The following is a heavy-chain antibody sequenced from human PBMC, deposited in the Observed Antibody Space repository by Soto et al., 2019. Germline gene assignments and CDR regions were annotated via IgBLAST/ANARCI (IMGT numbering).Heavy chain of an antibody. CDR3: ASDTMVRGNYYYMDV. CDR2: IYSGGST. V-gene: IGHV3-66*01. Sequence: EVQLVESGGGLVQPGGSLRLSCAASGFTVSSNYMSWVRQAPGKGLEWVSVIYSGGSTYYADSVKGRFTISRDNSKNTLYLQMHSLRAEDTAVYYCASDTMVRGNYYYMDVWGKGTTVTVSS. CDR1: GFTVSSNY. J-gene: IGHJ6*03. D-gene: IGHD3-10*01.